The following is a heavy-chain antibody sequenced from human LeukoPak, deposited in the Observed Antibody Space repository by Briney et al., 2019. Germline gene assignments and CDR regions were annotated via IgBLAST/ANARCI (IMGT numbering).Heavy chain of an antibody. V-gene: IGHV1-2*02. CDR3: ARDLTRTGSLSVGWFDP. CDR1: GYTFTGYY. J-gene: IGHJ5*02. CDR2: INPNSGGT. Sequence: GASVKVSCKASGYTFTGYYMHWVRQAPGQGLEWMGWINPNSGGTNYAQKFQGRVTMTRDTSISTAYVELSRLRSDDTAVYYCARDLTRTGSLSVGWFDPWGQGTLVTVSS. D-gene: IGHD3/OR15-3a*01.